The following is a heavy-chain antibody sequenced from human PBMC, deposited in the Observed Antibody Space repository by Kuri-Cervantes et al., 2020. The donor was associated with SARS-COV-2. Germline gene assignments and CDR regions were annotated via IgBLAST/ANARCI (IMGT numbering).Heavy chain of an antibody. V-gene: IGHV1-69*06. Sequence: SVKVSCKASGGTFSSYATSWVRQAPGQGLEWMGGIIPIFGTANYAQKFQGRVTITADKSTSTAYMELSSLRSEDTAVYYCAREGLGGVGAFDIWGQGTMVTVSS. D-gene: IGHD3-16*01. CDR3: AREGLGGVGAFDI. J-gene: IGHJ3*02. CDR1: GGTFSSYA. CDR2: IIPIFGTA.